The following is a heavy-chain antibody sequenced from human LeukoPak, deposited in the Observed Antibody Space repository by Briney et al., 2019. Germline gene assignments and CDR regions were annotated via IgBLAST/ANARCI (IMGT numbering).Heavy chain of an antibody. D-gene: IGHD3-10*01. CDR1: GYTFTSYD. V-gene: IGHV1-8*01. CDR3: ARSLARIRGVKGAFDI. J-gene: IGHJ3*02. Sequence: ASVKVSCKASGYTFTSYDINWVRQATGQGLEWMGWMNPNSGNTGYAQKFQGRVTMTRNTSISTAYMELGSLRSEDTAVYYCARSLARIRGVKGAFDIWGQGTMVTVSS. CDR2: MNPNSGNT.